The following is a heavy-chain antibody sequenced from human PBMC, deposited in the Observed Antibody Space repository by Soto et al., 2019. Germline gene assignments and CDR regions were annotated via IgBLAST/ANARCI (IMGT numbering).Heavy chain of an antibody. CDR3: ARDRSGYNDY. V-gene: IGHV4-59*01. CDR2: IYYSGST. J-gene: IGHJ4*02. CDR1: GGSISSYY. Sequence: SETLSLTCTVSGGSISSYYWSWIRQPPGKGLEWIGYIYYSGSTNYNPSLKSRVTISVDTSKNQYSLKLGAMTAADTAVYYCARDRSGYNDYWGQGTLVTVSS. D-gene: IGHD5-12*01.